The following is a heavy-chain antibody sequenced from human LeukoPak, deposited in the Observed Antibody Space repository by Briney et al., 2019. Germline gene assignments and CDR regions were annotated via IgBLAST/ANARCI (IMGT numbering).Heavy chain of an antibody. D-gene: IGHD4-23*01. V-gene: IGHV1-24*01. CDR1: GYTLTELS. Sequence: GAAVKVSCKVSGYTLTELSMHWVRQAPGKGLEWMGGFDPEDGETIYAQKFQGRVTMTEDTSTDTAYMELSSLRSEDTAVYYCAAETRGKLLYWYFDLWGRGTLVTVSS. J-gene: IGHJ2*01. CDR2: FDPEDGET. CDR3: AAETRGKLLYWYFDL.